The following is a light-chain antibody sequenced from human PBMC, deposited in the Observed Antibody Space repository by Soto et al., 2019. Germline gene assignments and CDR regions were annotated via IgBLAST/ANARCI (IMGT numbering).Light chain of an antibody. J-gene: IGLJ2*01. CDR3: GTWDTSLSAVV. Sequence: QYALTQPPSVSAAPGQKVTISCSGSSSNIGNNYVSWYQRLPGTAPKLLIYDNNERPSGIPDRFSGSRSGTSATLGITGLQTGDEADYYCGTWDTSLSAVVFGGGTKLTVL. V-gene: IGLV1-51*01. CDR2: DNN. CDR1: SSNIGNNY.